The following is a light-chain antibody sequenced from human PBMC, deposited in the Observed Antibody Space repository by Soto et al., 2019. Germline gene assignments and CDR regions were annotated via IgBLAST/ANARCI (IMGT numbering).Light chain of an antibody. J-gene: IGLJ1*01. Sequence: QSALTQPRSVSGSPGQSVTISCTGTSSDVGGYNYVSWYQQHPGKAPKLMIFDVSKRPSGVPDRFSGSKSGNTASLTISGLQADDEADYYCCSDAGSYTFGVFGTGTKLTVL. CDR1: SSDVGGYNY. CDR2: DVS. CDR3: CSDAGSYTFGV. V-gene: IGLV2-11*01.